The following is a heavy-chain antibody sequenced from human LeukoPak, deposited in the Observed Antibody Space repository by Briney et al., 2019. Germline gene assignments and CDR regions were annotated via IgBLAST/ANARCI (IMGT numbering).Heavy chain of an antibody. D-gene: IGHD6-13*01. CDR2: ISSNGSTI. V-gene: IGHV3-11*04. Sequence: PGGSLRLSCAASGFTFSNYCMTWIRQAPGKGLEWVSKISSNGSTIYYADSVKGRFTISRDNAKNSLYLQMNSLRDEDTAVYYCARDVSSNFYYFDYWGQGTLVTVSS. CDR1: GFTFSNYC. CDR3: ARDVSSNFYYFDY. J-gene: IGHJ4*02.